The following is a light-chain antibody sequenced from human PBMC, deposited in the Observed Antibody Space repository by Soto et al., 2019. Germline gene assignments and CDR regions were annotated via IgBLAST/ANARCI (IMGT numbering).Light chain of an antibody. V-gene: IGKV3-15*01. CDR3: QQYDGWPLT. CDR1: QSVSSN. CDR2: VAS. Sequence: EIVMTQSPATLSVSPGERATLSCRASQSVSSNLAWYQQTPGQPPRLLIDVASTRASGIPARFSGSGSGTEFTLNISSLQSEDFAVYYCQQYDGWPLTFGGGTKMEIK. J-gene: IGKJ4*01.